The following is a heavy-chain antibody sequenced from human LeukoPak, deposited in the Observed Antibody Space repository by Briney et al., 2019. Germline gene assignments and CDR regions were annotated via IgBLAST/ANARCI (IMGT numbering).Heavy chain of an antibody. CDR2: ISWNSGSI. CDR3: ARGSGGDYRDYYYYGMDV. Sequence: GRSLRLSCAASGFTFDDYAMHWVRQAPGKGLEWVSGISWNSGSIGYADSVKGRFTISRDNAKNSLYPQMNSLRAEDTALYYCARGSGGDYRDYYYYGMDVWGQGTTVTVSS. D-gene: IGHD4-17*01. J-gene: IGHJ6*02. CDR1: GFTFDDYA. V-gene: IGHV3-9*01.